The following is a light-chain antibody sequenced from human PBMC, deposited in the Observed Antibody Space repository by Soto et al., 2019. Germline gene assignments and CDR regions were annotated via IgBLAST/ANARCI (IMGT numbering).Light chain of an antibody. Sequence: ALTQPISVSGSPGQSITISCTGNSNDIGSYDYVCSYQQHPGKAPRLLIHGVHNRSPGISGRFSASKSGLTASLTISGLQAEDEADYYCTAFSANRVYLFGPGTKVTVL. CDR2: GVH. V-gene: IGLV2-14*01. CDR1: SNDIGSYDY. CDR3: TAFSANRVYL. J-gene: IGLJ1*01.